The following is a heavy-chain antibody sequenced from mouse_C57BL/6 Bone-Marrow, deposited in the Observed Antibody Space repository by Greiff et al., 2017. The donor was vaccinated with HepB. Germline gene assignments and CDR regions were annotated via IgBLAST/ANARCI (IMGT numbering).Heavy chain of an antibody. CDR2: IYPGSGST. D-gene: IGHD1-1*01. V-gene: IGHV1-55*01. CDR1: GYTFTSYW. CDR3: AFYYYGSSFY. Sequence: QVQLKESGAELVKPGASVKMSCKASGYTFTSYWITWVKQRPGQGLEWIGDIYPGSGSTNYNEKFKSKATLTVDTSSSTAYMQLSSLTSEDSAVYYCAFYYYGSSFYWGQGTTLTVSS. J-gene: IGHJ2*01.